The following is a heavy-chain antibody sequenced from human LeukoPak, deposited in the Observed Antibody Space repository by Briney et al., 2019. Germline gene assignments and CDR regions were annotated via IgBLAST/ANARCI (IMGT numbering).Heavy chain of an antibody. CDR3: AKDDGRLYYND. CDR1: GFTFRRHG. J-gene: IGHJ4*02. CDR2: ISPGGEIH. D-gene: IGHD3-10*01. Sequence: GGTLRLSCAASGFTFRRHGMNWVRQAPGKGLEWVSGISPGGEIHYYADSVKGRFTIFRDNSKDTVSLQMHSLRAEDTATYYCAKDDGRLYYNDWGQGTLVTVSS. V-gene: IGHV3-23*01.